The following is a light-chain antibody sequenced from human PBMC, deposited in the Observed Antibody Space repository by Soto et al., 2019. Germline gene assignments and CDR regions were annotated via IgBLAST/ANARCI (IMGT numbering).Light chain of an antibody. J-gene: IGKJ4*01. V-gene: IGKV2-28*01. CDR2: LAS. CDR3: MQVLQTPFT. CDR1: QSLLHSNGYNY. Sequence: DIVLTQSTLSLPVTPGEPASISCRSSQSLLHSNGYNYLAWFLQKAGQSPQLLIYLASSRASGVPDRFSGSGSGTDFTLKISRVVAEDVGVYYCMQVLQTPFTFGGGTKVDIK.